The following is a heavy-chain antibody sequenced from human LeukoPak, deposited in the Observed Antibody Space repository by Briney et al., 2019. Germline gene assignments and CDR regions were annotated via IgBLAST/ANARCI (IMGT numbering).Heavy chain of an antibody. CDR2: IYYSGST. V-gene: IGHV4-39*01. CDR3: ARRDTVTVAEAFDY. J-gene: IGHJ4*02. Sequence: SETLSLTCTVSGGSISSSTYYWGWVRQPPGKGLEWIGSIYYSGSTNYNPSLKSRVTISVDTSKNQFSLRLNSVTAADTAVYYCARRDTVTVAEAFDYWGQGTLVTVSS. CDR1: GGSISSSTYY. D-gene: IGHD3-22*01.